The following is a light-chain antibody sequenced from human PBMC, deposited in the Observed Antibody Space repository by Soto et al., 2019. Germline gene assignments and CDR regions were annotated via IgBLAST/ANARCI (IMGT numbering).Light chain of an antibody. CDR1: QSVSSN. CDR2: GAS. V-gene: IGKV3-15*01. CDR3: QQYNDWPPLT. Sequence: ETVMTQSPATLSVSPGERATLSCRASQSVSSNLAWYQQKPGQAPMLLIYGASTRATGIPARFSGSGSGTEFTLTISSLQSEDFAVYYCQQYNDWPPLTFGGGTKVDIK. J-gene: IGKJ4*01.